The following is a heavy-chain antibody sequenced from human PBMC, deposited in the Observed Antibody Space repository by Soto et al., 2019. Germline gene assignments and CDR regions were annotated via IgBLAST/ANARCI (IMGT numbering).Heavy chain of an antibody. D-gene: IGHD5-12*01. V-gene: IGHV3-30*18. J-gene: IGHJ4*02. CDR3: AKDYRKRVVPRWLQYGTYFDY. CDR2: ISYDGSNK. Sequence: GGSLRLSCAASGFTFSSYGMHWVRQAPGKGLEWVAVISYDGSNKYYADSVKGRFTISRDNSKNTLYLQMNSLRAEDTAVYYCAKDYRKRVVPRWLQYGTYFDYWGQGTLVTVSS. CDR1: GFTFSSYG.